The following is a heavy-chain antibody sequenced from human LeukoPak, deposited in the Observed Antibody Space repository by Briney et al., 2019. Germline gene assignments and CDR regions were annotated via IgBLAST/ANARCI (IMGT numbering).Heavy chain of an antibody. V-gene: IGHV5-51*01. D-gene: IGHD5-18*01. CDR2: IYPGDSDT. J-gene: IGHJ4*02. CDR3: ARARVDTAMADFDY. CDR1: GYSFTSYW. Sequence: GESLQISCKGSGYSFTSYWIGWVRQMPGKGLEWMGIIYPGDSDTRYSPSFQGHVTISADKSIATVYLQWSSLKASDTAMYYCARARVDTAMADFDYWGQGTLVTVSS.